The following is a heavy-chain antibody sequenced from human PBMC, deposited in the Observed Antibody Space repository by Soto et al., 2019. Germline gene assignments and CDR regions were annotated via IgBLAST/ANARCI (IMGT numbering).Heavy chain of an antibody. CDR1: GGSISNYY. D-gene: IGHD2-15*01. V-gene: IGHV4-59*13. CDR3: ARHNSSWNAYSYYYGMDV. J-gene: IGHJ6*02. Sequence: QVQLQESGPGLVKPSETLSLTCTVSGGSISNYYWSWIRLPPGKGLEWIGDIYYIGIPNYNPSLKSRVTISVDTSNNQFSLNVSSVTAADTAEYYCARHNSSWNAYSYYYGMDVWGQGTTVTVSS. CDR2: IYYIGIP.